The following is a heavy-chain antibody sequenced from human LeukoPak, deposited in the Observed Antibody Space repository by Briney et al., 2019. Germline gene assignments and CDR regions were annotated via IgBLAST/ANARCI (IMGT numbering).Heavy chain of an antibody. CDR3: ARVLSSGWYGKGTVDY. CDR2: ISSNGGST. D-gene: IGHD6-19*01. Sequence: PGGSLRLSCAASGFTFSSYAMHWVRQAPGKGLEYVSAISSNGGSTYYANSVKGRFTISRDNSKNTLYLQMGSLGAEDMAVYYCARVLSSGWYGKGTVDYWGQGTLVTVSS. CDR1: GFTFSSYA. V-gene: IGHV3-64*01. J-gene: IGHJ4*02.